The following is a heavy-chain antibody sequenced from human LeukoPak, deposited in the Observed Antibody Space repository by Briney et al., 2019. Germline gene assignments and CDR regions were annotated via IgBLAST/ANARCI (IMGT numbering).Heavy chain of an antibody. CDR3: ARGWGSSAD. CDR2: ISTDNSNT. CDR1: GYTFIIYG. V-gene: IGHV1-18*01. D-gene: IGHD6-13*01. Sequence: ASVTVSCMASGYTFIIYGISWVRQAPGQGLEWMGRISTDNSNTNYAQNLQGRVTMTTDTSTSTAYMELRSLRSDDTAVYYCARGWGSSADWGQGTLVTVSS. J-gene: IGHJ4*02.